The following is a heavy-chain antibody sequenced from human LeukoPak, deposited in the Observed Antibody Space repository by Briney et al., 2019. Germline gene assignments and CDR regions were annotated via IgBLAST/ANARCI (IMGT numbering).Heavy chain of an antibody. V-gene: IGHV1-2*02. Sequence: GASVKVSCKASRYTFTDYYMHWVRQAPGRGLDWMGWINPNSGGTNYAQKFQGRVTMTRDTSISTAYMELSRLRSDDTAVYYCARASCTNGVCTTNFDYWGQGTLVTVSS. D-gene: IGHD2-8*01. CDR2: INPNSGGT. CDR1: RYTFTDYY. CDR3: ARASCTNGVCTTNFDY. J-gene: IGHJ4*02.